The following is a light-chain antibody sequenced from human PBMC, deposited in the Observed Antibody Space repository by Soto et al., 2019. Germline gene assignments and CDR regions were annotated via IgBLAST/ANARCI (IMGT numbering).Light chain of an antibody. Sequence: QSALTQPPSASGSPGQSVTISCTGTSSDVGGYNYVSWYQQHPGKAPKLMISEVSKRPSGVPDRFSGSKSGNTASLTVSGLQAEDEADYYCSSYAGSNNPVVFGGGTHLTVL. CDR1: SSDVGGYNY. CDR2: EVS. CDR3: SSYAGSNNPVV. J-gene: IGLJ2*01. V-gene: IGLV2-8*01.